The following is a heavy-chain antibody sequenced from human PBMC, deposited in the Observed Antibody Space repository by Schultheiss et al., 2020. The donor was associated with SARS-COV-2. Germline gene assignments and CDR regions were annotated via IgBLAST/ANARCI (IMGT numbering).Heavy chain of an antibody. CDR3: TVVGGSGSFYYY. Sequence: GGSLRLSCAASGFTFSSYGMHWVRQAPGKGLEWVSSISSSSSYIYYADSVKGRFTISRDNAKNSLYLQMNSLRAEDTAMYYCTVVGGSGSFYYYWGQGTLVTVSS. CDR1: GFTFSSYG. D-gene: IGHD3-10*01. CDR2: ISSSSSYI. J-gene: IGHJ4*02. V-gene: IGHV3-21*04.